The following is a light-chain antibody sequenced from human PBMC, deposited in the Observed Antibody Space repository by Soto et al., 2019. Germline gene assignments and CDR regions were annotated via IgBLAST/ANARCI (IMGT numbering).Light chain of an antibody. Sequence: ESGVAQSPGTLSLSPGERAPLSCRAGYSVSSSYLAWYQQKPGQAPRLLMYGGSRRATGTPDRLSGSGSGTDFTLTISRMEPEDFAVYYCQQYGSSPRTFGQGTKVDIK. CDR3: QQYGSSPRT. CDR1: YSVSSSY. J-gene: IGKJ1*01. V-gene: IGKV3-20*01. CDR2: GGS.